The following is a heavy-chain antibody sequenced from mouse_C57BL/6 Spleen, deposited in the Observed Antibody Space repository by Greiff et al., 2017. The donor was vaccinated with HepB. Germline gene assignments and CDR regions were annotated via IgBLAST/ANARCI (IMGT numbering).Heavy chain of an antibody. V-gene: IGHV1-81*01. D-gene: IGHD1-1*01. CDR3: ASKRGYYGSSPYCYFDV. CDR2: IYPRSGNT. Sequence: VQLMESGAELARPGASVKLSCKASGYTFTSYGISWVKQRTGQGLEWIGEIYPRSGNTYYNEKFKGKATLTADKSSSTAYMELRSLTSEDSAVYFCASKRGYYGSSPYCYFDVWGTGTTATVSS. J-gene: IGHJ1*03. CDR1: GYTFTSYG.